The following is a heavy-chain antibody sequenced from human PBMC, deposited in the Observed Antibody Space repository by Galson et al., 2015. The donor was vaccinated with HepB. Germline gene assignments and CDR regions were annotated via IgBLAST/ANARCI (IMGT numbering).Heavy chain of an antibody. CDR2: ISISIGYL. CDR1: GFTFGSYT. V-gene: IGHV3-21*01. J-gene: IGHJ2*01. D-gene: IGHD3-10*01. CDR3: ARDHGAWGINMVRGVFFDL. Sequence: SLRLSCAASGFTFGSYTMNWVRQTPGKGLEWVSSISISIGYLSYTDSVKGRFTIPRDNAKNSRYLPMTRLRAEDTAVDYCARDHGAWGINMVRGVFFDLWGRGILVTVSS.